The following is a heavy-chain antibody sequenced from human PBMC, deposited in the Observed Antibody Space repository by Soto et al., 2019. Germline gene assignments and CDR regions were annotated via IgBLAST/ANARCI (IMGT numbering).Heavy chain of an antibody. CDR2: FDPEDGET. J-gene: IGHJ4*02. CDR3: ATVPSRRGYGRPFPPVY. V-gene: IGHV1-24*01. D-gene: IGHD5-12*01. CDR1: GYTLTELS. Sequence: GASVKASCKVSGYTLTELSMHWVRQAPGKGLEWMGGFDPEDGETIYAQKFQGRVTMTEDTSTDTAYMELSSLRSEDTAVYYCATVPSRRGYGRPFPPVYWGQGTLVTVSS.